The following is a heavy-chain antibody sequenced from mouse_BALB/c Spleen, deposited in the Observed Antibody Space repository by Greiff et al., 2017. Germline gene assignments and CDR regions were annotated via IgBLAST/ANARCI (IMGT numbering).Heavy chain of an antibody. J-gene: IGHJ3*01. CDR1: GFSLSTSGMG. CDR3: ARSGGYQAWFAY. Sequence: LQQSGPGILKPSQTLCLTCSFSGFSLSTSGMGVGWIRPPSGKGLVWLAHIWWDDDKNYNPSLKSQLTISKDNTRNQVFLKITSVDTADTTANYCARSGGYQAWFAYWGQGTLVTVSA. D-gene: IGHD2-14*01. CDR2: IWWDDDK. V-gene: IGHV8-8*01.